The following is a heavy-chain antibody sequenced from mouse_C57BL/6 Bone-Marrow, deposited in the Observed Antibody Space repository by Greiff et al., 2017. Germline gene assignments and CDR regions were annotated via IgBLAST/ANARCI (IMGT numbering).Heavy chain of an antibody. J-gene: IGHJ3*01. CDR1: GFSLTSYG. D-gene: IGHD2-4*01. CDR3: AIIYYDSSWFAY. Sequence: VQLQQSGPGLVAPSQSLSITCTVSGFSLTSYGVDWVRQSPGKGLEWLGVIWGVGSTNYNSALKSRLSISKDNSKSQVFLKMNSLQTDDTAMYYCAIIYYDSSWFAYWGQGTLVTVSA. CDR2: IWGVGST. V-gene: IGHV2-6*01.